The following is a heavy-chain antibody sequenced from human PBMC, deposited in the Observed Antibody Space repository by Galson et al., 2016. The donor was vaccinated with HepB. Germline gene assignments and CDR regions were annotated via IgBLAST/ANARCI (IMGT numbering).Heavy chain of an antibody. CDR2: IGGNGSPT. CDR3: ARGGGHGFFDY. CDR1: GFNFYNYA. V-gene: IGHV3-23*01. J-gene: IGHJ4*02. D-gene: IGHD3-10*01. Sequence: SLRLSCAASGFNFYNYAMDWVRQAPGGGLEWVAAIGGNGSPTYYADSVRGRFSISRDNSKITLYLQMNSLRAEDTALYYCARGGGHGFFDYWGQGTQVTVSS.